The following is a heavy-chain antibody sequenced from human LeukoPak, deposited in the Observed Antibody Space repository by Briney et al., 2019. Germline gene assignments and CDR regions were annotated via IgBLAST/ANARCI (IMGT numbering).Heavy chain of an antibody. CDR1: GYSINSGDC. J-gene: IGHJ5*02. CDR3: ARGGGSYYTASPNSWFGP. CDR2: VSHSGHP. D-gene: IGHD1-26*01. V-gene: IGHV4-38-2*02. Sequence: PSETLSLTCTVSGYSINSGDCWGWIRQVPGKGLEWIASVSHSGHPYYNPSLKSRVTIFADTSKSQFSLQLSSVTAADTAVYYCARGGGSYYTASPNSWFGPWGQGTLVTVSS.